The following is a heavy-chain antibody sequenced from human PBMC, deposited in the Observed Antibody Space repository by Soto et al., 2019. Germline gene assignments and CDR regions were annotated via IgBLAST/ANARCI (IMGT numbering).Heavy chain of an antibody. CDR3: ARDQVAPGLYGMDV. J-gene: IGHJ6*02. D-gene: IGHD5-12*01. CDR2: ISSSSSYI. CDR1: GFTFSSYS. V-gene: IGHV3-21*01. Sequence: EVQLVESGGGLVKPGGSLRLSCAASGFTFSSYSMNWVRQAPGKGLEWGSSISSSSSYIYYADSVKGRFTISGDNSKHSLYLQINSLRAEDTAVYYCARDQVAPGLYGMDVWGQGTTVTVSS.